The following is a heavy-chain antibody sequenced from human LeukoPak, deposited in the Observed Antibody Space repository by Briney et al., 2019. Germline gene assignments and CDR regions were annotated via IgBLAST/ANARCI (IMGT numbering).Heavy chain of an antibody. CDR1: GFTFSMHA. J-gene: IGHJ4*02. CDR3: AKEGRTLPFDY. CDR2: ISGSSDII. V-gene: IGHV3-23*01. Sequence: GGSLRLSCAASGFTFSMHAMSWVRPAPGLGLECVSTISGSSDIIYYADSVKGRFTISRDNSKNTLYLHMNSLRAEDTAIYYCAKEGRTLPFDYWGQGTLVTVSS. D-gene: IGHD1-14*01.